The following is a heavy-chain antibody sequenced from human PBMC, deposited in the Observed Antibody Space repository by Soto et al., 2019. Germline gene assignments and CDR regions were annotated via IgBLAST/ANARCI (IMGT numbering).Heavy chain of an antibody. CDR1: GGSISSSSYY. V-gene: IGHV4-39*01. CDR2: IYYSGST. Sequence: TETLSLTCTVSGGSISSSSYYWGWIRQPPGKGLEWIGSIYYSGSTYCNPSLKSRVTISVDTSKNQFSLKLSSVTAADTAVYYCASPRSYYYYGMDVWGQGTTVTVSS. J-gene: IGHJ6*02. CDR3: ASPRSYYYYGMDV.